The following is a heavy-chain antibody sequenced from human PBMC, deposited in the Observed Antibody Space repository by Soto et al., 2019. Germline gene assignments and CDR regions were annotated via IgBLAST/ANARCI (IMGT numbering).Heavy chain of an antibody. D-gene: IGHD5-18*01. CDR3: ARGEATAMGGGYYFDY. CDR2: RSHDGSGK. CDR1: GFTFSSYA. Sequence: QVQLVESGGGGFQPGRSLRLPCADSGFTFSSYAIHWGCQAPGKGLECVTGRSHDGSGKYYADSVKGRFASSRDNSKNTLYLQLNSLRAEDTAVYSCARGEATAMGGGYYFDYWGQGAPVTVSS. J-gene: IGHJ4*02. V-gene: IGHV3-30*09.